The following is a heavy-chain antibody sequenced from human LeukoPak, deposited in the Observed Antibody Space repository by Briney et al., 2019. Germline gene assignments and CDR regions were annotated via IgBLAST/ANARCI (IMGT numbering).Heavy chain of an antibody. CDR1: GFTFGDYA. J-gene: IGHJ4*02. Sequence: GGSLRLSCTASGFTFGDYAMSWFRQAPGKGLEWVGFIRSKPYGGTTENAASVKGRFTISRDDSKSIAYLQMNSLKTEDTAVYYCARGGVYCSSVSCSVDYWGQGVLVTVSS. V-gene: IGHV3-49*03. CDR3: ARGGVYCSSVSCSVDY. D-gene: IGHD2-2*01. CDR2: IRSKPYGGTT.